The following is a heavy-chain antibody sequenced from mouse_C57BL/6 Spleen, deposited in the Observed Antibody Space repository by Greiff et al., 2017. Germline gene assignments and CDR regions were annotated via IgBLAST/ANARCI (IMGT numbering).Heavy chain of an antibody. Sequence: EVHLVESGGGLVQPGGSLKLSCAASGFTFSDYYMYWVRQTPEKRLEWVAYISNGGGSTYYPDTVKGRFTISRDNAKNTLYLQMSRLKSEDTAMYYCARQYFDYWGQGTTLTVSS. CDR1: GFTFSDYY. CDR2: ISNGGGST. V-gene: IGHV5-12*01. CDR3: ARQYFDY. J-gene: IGHJ2*01.